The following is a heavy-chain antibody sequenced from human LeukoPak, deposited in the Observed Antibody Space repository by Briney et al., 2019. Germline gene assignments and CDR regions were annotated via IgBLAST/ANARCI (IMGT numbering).Heavy chain of an antibody. CDR2: INPSGGST. J-gene: IGHJ4*02. Sequence: GASVKVPCKASGYTFTSYYMHWVRQAPGQGLEWMGIINPSGGSTSYAQKFQGRVTMTRDMSTSTVYMELSSLRSEDTAVYYCARDGPYYYDSSDIFDYWGQGTLVTVSS. D-gene: IGHD3-22*01. CDR3: ARDGPYYYDSSDIFDY. CDR1: GYTFTSYY. V-gene: IGHV1-46*01.